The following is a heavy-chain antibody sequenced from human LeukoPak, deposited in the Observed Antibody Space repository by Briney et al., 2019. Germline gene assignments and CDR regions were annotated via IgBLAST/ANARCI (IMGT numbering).Heavy chain of an antibody. CDR2: IGTSASNI. D-gene: IGHD3-22*01. CDR3: ASFYDNSGRDY. Sequence: GGSLTLSCAASRFTFSTYEMNWVRQAPGKGLEWVSYIGTSASNIYYADSVKGRFTISRDNAKNSLYLQMNSLRAEDTAVYYCASFYDNSGRDYWGQGTLVTVSS. CDR1: RFTFSTYE. V-gene: IGHV3-48*03. J-gene: IGHJ4*02.